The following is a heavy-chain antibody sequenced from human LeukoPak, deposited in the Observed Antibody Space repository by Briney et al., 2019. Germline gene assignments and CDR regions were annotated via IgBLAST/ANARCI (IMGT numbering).Heavy chain of an antibody. CDR3: ARGLDYCYYMDV. J-gene: IGHJ6*03. CDR1: GGSISSSSYY. Sequence: SETLSLTCTVSGGSISSSSYYWGWIRQPPGKGLEWIGYIYYSGSTNYNPSLKSRVTISVDTSKNQFSLKLSSVTAADTAVYYCARGLDYCYYMDVWGKGTTVTISS. V-gene: IGHV4-61*05. CDR2: IYYSGST. D-gene: IGHD2-21*01.